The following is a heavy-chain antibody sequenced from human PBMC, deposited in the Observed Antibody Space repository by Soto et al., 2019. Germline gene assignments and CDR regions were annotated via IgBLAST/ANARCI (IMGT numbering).Heavy chain of an antibody. J-gene: IGHJ4*02. CDR3: AIPVYDILTGHYPSFDD. Sequence: SEYLSLTSAVYGGSFSGYYWSWIRQPPGKGLEWIGEINHSGSTNYNPSLKSRVTISVDTSKNQFSLKLSSVTAADTAVYYCAIPVYDILTGHYPSFDDCGQGTRVTVSS. CDR1: GGSFSGYY. V-gene: IGHV4-34*01. D-gene: IGHD3-9*01. CDR2: INHSGST.